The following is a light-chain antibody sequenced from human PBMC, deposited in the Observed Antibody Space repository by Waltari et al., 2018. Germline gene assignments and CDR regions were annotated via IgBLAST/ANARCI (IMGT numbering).Light chain of an antibody. CDR3: QQYYNAPLT. J-gene: IGKJ4*01. Sequence: DIVMTQSPDSLAVSLVERATINCKSSQSILYRSSNRNALAWYQQKPGQPPKLLFFWAATRESGAPDRFSVSGSGTDFTLTISSLQAEDVAVYYCQQYYNAPLTFGGGTKVEIK. CDR2: WAA. CDR1: QSILYRSSNRNA. V-gene: IGKV4-1*01.